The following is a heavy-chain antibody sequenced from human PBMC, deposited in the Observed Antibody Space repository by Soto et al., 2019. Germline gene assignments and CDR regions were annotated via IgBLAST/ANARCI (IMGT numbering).Heavy chain of an antibody. D-gene: IGHD5-12*01. Sequence: GGSLRLSCAASGFTFSTYNMNWVRQAPGKGLEWVSSISTGSSYIYYADSVKGRFTISGDNAKNSLYLQMNSLRAEDTAVYYCARDRDGYNANWCDPWGQGTLVTVSS. V-gene: IGHV3-21*01. CDR1: GFTFSTYN. CDR3: ARDRDGYNANWCDP. J-gene: IGHJ5*02. CDR2: ISTGSSYI.